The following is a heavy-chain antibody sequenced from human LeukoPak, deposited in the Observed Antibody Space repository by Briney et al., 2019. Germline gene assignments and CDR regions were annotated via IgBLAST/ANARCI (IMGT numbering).Heavy chain of an antibody. D-gene: IGHD1-1*01. V-gene: IGHV3-21*01. CDR2: ISGSNSYI. CDR1: GFTFSSYT. Sequence: GGSLRLSWAASGFTFSSYTMHWIRQAPGKGLEWVSSISGSNSYIFYADSVKGRFTVSRDNAKDSLYLQMNSLRAEDTAVYYCARALTTLTYEGYWGQGTLVTASS. CDR3: ARALTTLTYEGY. J-gene: IGHJ4*02.